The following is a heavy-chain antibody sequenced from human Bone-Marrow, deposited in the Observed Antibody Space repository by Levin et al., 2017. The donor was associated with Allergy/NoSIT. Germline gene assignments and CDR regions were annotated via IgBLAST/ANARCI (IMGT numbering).Heavy chain of an antibody. J-gene: IGHJ4*02. CDR3: ARHLGGGGSDY. CDR2: IYYLGGT. CDR1: GASISDDNSY. Sequence: SETLSLTCSVSGASISDDNSYWCWIRQSPGKGLEWVGNIYYLGGTHYNPSLMSRVTISIDTSKNHFSLRLNSVTAADTAVYYCARHLGGGGSDYCGQGTLVTVSS. V-gene: IGHV4-39*01. D-gene: IGHD5-24*01.